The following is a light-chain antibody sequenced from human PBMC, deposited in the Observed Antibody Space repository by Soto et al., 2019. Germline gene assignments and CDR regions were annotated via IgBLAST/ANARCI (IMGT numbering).Light chain of an antibody. CDR2: DAS. Sequence: EIVMPQSPATLSVSPGERDTLSCRASQSVSSNLAWYQKKPGQAPRLLIYDASNRATGIPARFSGSVSGTDFNLTISRLETEDCAVYYGQQRSNWPITFGQLTRVEIK. CDR3: QQRSNWPIT. J-gene: IGKJ5*01. CDR1: QSVSSN. V-gene: IGKV3-11*01.